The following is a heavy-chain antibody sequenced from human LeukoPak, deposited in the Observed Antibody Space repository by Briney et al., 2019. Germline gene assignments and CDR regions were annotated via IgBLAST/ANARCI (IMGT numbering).Heavy chain of an antibody. CDR1: GYTFTNYG. CDR3: ARARRSDNSWYDY. J-gene: IGHJ4*02. Sequence: ASVKVSCKASGYTFTNYGVHWVRQAPGQRLEWMGWINAGNGNTKYSQEFQDRVTITADKSTSTVYMELSSLGSEDTAMYYCARARRSDNSWYDYWGQGTLVTVSS. D-gene: IGHD6-13*01. CDR2: INAGNGNT. V-gene: IGHV1-3*03.